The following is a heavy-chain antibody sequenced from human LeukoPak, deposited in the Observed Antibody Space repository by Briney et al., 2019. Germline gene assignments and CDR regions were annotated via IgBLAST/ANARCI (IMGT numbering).Heavy chain of an antibody. V-gene: IGHV4-34*01. J-gene: IGHJ4*02. D-gene: IGHD6-13*01. CDR3: ARGLMMAVAGRGVFHY. Sequence: SETLSLTCAVYGGSFSGYYWSWIRQPPGKGLEWIGEIDHSGSTNYNPSLKSRVTISVDTSKNQFSLKLSSVTAADTAVYYCARGLMMAVAGRGVFHYWGRGTLVTVSS. CDR2: IDHSGST. CDR1: GGSFSGYY.